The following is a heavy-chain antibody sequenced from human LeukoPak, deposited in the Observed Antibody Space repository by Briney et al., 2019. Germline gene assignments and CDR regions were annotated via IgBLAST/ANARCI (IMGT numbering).Heavy chain of an antibody. D-gene: IGHD3-10*01. CDR1: GFTDNTYY. Sequence: GGSLRLSCAASGFTDNTYYMSWVRQAPGKGLEWVSAISGSGGSTYYADSVKGRFTISRDNSKNTLYLQMNSLRAEDTAVYYCASYYYGSGTIFDANPYFDYWGQGTLVTVSS. CDR3: ASYYYGSGTIFDANPYFDY. J-gene: IGHJ4*02. CDR2: ISGSGGST. V-gene: IGHV3-23*01.